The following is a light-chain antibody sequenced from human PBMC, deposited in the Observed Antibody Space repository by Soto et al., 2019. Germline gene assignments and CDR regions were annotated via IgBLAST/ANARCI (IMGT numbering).Light chain of an antibody. Sequence: EIVLTQSPGTLSLSPGERATLSCRASQSVSSSYLAWYQQKPGQAPRLLIYGASSRATGIPDRFSGSGSGTDFTLTIIRLEPEDFAMYYCQQYGSLWTFGQGTKVEIK. V-gene: IGKV3-20*01. CDR3: QQYGSLWT. CDR1: QSVSSSY. J-gene: IGKJ1*01. CDR2: GAS.